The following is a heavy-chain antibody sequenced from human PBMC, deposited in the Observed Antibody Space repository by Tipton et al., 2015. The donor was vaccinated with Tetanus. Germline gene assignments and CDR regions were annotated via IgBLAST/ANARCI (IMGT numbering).Heavy chain of an antibody. Sequence: SLRLSCTASGFTFRSYGMHWVRQAPGKGLEWVSVIWYDGSDRYYADSVKGRFTISRDNSKNTLYLQMNSLRAEDTAVYYCAREADCSGGSCYSGDFDYWGQGTLVTVSS. D-gene: IGHD2-15*01. CDR1: GFTFRSYG. CDR3: AREADCSGGSCYSGDFDY. V-gene: IGHV3-33*08. J-gene: IGHJ4*02. CDR2: IWYDGSDR.